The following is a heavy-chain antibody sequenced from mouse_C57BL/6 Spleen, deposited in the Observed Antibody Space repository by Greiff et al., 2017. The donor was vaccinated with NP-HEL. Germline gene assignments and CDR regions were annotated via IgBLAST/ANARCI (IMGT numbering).Heavy chain of an antibody. CDR2: IWRGGST. CDR1: GFSLTSYG. J-gene: IGHJ2*01. V-gene: IGHV2-2*01. Sequence: VKVEESGPGLVQPSQSLSLSCTVSGFSLTSYGVHWVRQSPGKGLEWLGVIWRGGSTDYNAAFISRLSITKDNSKSQVFCKMSRRQADDTAIYYCARNAYDYDFDYWGQGTTLTVSS. CDR3: ARNAYDYDFDY. D-gene: IGHD2-4*01.